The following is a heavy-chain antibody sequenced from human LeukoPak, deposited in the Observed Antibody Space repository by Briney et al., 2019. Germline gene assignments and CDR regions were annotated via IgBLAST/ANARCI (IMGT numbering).Heavy chain of an antibody. D-gene: IGHD6-19*01. V-gene: IGHV1-2*02. CDR1: GYTFTGYY. CDR3: ARDAPRLVFDY. Sequence: ASVKVSCKASGYTFTGYYMHWVRQAPGQGLEWMGWINPNSGGTNYARKFQGRVTMTRDTSISTAYMELSRLRSDDTAVYYCARDAPRLVFDYWGQGTLVTVSS. J-gene: IGHJ4*02. CDR2: INPNSGGT.